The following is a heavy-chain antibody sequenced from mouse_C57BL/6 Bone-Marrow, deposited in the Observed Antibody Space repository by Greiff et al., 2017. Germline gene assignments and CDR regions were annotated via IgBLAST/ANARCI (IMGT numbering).Heavy chain of an antibody. J-gene: IGHJ2*01. D-gene: IGHD2-2*01. V-gene: IGHV5-6*02. CDR1: GFTFSSYG. Sequence: EVMLVESGGDLVKPGGSLKLSCAASGFTFSSYGMSWVRQTPDKRLEWVATISSGSSYTYYPDSVKGRFTISTDNAKNTPYLQISNLKSEDTAIYYCARREGVVTTFDYWGQGTTLTVSS. CDR2: ISSGSSYT. CDR3: ARREGVVTTFDY.